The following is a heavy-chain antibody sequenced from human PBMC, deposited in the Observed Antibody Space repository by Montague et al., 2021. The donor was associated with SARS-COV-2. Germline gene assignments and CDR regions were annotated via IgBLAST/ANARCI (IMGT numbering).Heavy chain of an antibody. V-gene: IGHV4-59*01. J-gene: IGHJ6*02. CDR2: IYHSGST. D-gene: IGHD7-27*01. Sequence: SETLSLTCTVPGGFISSSYWSWMRQPPGKGLEWIGYIYHSGSTTYNPSLKSRVTISIVTSMNHFSLSLRSMTAAATAVYFCARDLLPPRTAIKTNCFRLDVWGQGTTASVSS. CDR1: GGFISSSY. CDR3: ARDLLPPRTAIKTNCFRLDV.